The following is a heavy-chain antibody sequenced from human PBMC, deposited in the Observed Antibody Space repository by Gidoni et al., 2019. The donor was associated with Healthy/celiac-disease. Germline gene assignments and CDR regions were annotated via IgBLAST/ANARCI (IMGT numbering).Heavy chain of an antibody. Sequence: QIPLKESGPTLVKPTQTLTLTCTFSGFSLSTSGVGVGWIRQPPGKSLEWLALIYWNDDKRYSPSLKSRLTITKDTSKNQVVLTMTNMDPVDTATYYGAHSDGIAAAGGFDPWGQGTLVTVS. CDR3: AHSDGIAAAGGFDP. CDR2: IYWNDDK. D-gene: IGHD6-13*01. V-gene: IGHV2-5*01. J-gene: IGHJ5*02. CDR1: GFSLSTSGVG.